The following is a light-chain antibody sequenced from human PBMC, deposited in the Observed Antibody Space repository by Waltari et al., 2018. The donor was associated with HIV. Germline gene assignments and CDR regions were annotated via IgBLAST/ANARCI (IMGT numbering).Light chain of an antibody. V-gene: IGLV10-54*01. Sequence: AGLTQPPSVSEALGQTAPLPCSGNSYNVGDQGVVWLQQLQRHPPSPVSDRNNNRPSGIAERLSASESGTTASLTITGVQPEDEADYYCSAWENSLSAVVFGGGTKLTVL. CDR2: RNN. CDR1: SYNVGDQG. CDR3: SAWENSLSAVV. J-gene: IGLJ3*02.